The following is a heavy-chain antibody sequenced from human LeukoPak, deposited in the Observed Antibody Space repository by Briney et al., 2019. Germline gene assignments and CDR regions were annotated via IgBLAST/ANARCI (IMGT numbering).Heavy chain of an antibody. J-gene: IGHJ4*02. D-gene: IGHD6-13*01. CDR3: ARVAYSSTWGYFDY. CDR1: GFTSSSYE. CDR2: ISISGSTI. Sequence: PGGSLRLSCAASGFTSSSYEVNWVRQAPGKGLEWVSYISISGSTIYYADSVKGRFTISRDNAKNSLYLQKNSLRAEDTAVYYCARVAYSSTWGYFDYWGQGTLVTVSS. V-gene: IGHV3-48*03.